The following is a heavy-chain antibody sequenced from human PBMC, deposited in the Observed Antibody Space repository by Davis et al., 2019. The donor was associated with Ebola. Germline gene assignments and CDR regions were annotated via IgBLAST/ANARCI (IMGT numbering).Heavy chain of an antibody. J-gene: IGHJ6*04. Sequence: MPSETLSLTCAVYGGSFSGYYWSWIRQPPGKGLEWIGYIYYSGSTNYNPSLKSRVTISLGTSKNQFSLKLSSVTAADTAVYYCARAHRDIVVVPAATGYYYYGMDVWGKGTTVTVSS. CDR1: GGSFSGYY. D-gene: IGHD2-2*01. V-gene: IGHV4-59*12. CDR2: IYYSGST. CDR3: ARAHRDIVVVPAATGYYYYGMDV.